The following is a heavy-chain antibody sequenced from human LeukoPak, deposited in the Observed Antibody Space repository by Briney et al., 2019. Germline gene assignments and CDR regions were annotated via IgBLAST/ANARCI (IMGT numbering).Heavy chain of an antibody. Sequence: GGSLRLSCAASGFSFSSYEMNWVRQAPGKGLEWVSYISSSGTTIYYADSVKGRFTISRDNAKNPLYPQMNSLRAEDTAVYYCARHPGLGFDYWGQGTLVTVSS. J-gene: IGHJ4*02. V-gene: IGHV3-48*03. CDR1: GFSFSSYE. CDR2: ISSSGTTI. CDR3: ARHPGLGFDY.